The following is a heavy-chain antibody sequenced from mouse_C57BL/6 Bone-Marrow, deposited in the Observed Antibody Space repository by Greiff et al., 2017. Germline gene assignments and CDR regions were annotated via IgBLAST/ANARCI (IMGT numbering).Heavy chain of an antibody. Sequence: VQLQQSGAELVRPGASVTLSCKASGYTFTDYEMHWVKQTPVHGLEWIGAIDPETGGTAYNQKFKGKAILTADQSSSTAYIELRSLTSEDSAVYYCTRERDYGSPYAMDYWGQGTSVTVSS. J-gene: IGHJ4*01. CDR3: TRERDYGSPYAMDY. CDR2: IDPETGGT. CDR1: GYTFTDYE. D-gene: IGHD1-1*01. V-gene: IGHV1-15*01.